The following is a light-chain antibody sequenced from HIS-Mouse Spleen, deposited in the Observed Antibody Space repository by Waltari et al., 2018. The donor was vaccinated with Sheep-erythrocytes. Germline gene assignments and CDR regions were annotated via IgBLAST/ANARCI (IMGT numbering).Light chain of an antibody. Sequence: EIVLTQSPGTLSLSPGERATLSCRASQSVSSSYLAWYQQKPGQAPRLLIYGASSRATGISDRFSGSGSETDFTLTISRLEPEDFAVYYCQQYGSSRQQTFTFSPGTKVDIK. J-gene: IGKJ3*01. CDR1: QSVSSSY. CDR2: GAS. V-gene: IGKV3-20*01. CDR3: QQYGSSRQQTFT.